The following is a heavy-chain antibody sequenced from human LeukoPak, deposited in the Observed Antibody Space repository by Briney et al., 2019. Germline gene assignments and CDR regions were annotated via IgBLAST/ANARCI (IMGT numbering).Heavy chain of an antibody. D-gene: IGHD5-18*01. CDR2: IKQDGSEK. CDR3: ARGYSYGHYFDY. V-gene: IGHV3-7*04. Sequence: PGGSLRLSCAASGFTFSSYSMNWVRQAPGKGLEWVANIKQDGSEKYYVDSVKGRFTISRDNAKNSLYLQMNSLRAEDTAVYYCARGYSYGHYFDYWGQGTLVTVSS. J-gene: IGHJ4*02. CDR1: GFTFSSYS.